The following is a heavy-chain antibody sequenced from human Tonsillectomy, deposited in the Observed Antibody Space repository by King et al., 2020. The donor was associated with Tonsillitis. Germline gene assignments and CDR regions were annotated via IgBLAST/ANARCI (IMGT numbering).Heavy chain of an antibody. J-gene: IGHJ4*02. CDR3: ARHDRGYSYGPLVGS. Sequence: QLQESGPGLVKPSETLSLTCTVSGGSISSSSYYWGWIRQPPGKGLEWIGSIYYSGSTYYNPSLKSRVTISVDTSKNQFSLKLSSVTAADTAVYYCARHDRGYSYGPLVGSWGQGTLVTVSS. CDR1: GGSISSSSYY. CDR2: IYYSGST. V-gene: IGHV4-39*07. D-gene: IGHD5-18*01.